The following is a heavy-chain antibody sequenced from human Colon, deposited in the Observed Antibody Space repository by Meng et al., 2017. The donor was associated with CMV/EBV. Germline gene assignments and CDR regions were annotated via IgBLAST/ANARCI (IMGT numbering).Heavy chain of an antibody. D-gene: IGHD1/OR15-1a*01. CDR2: ISDKSGEK. J-gene: IGHJ4*02. CDR1: GKTLSNKG. Sequence: GKTLSNKGKSRRRQAEGQGVEWMGWISDKSGEKWIKEKIKKRVSLTTDTASSTAHMELTDLTSDDTAVYYCARDWEAAWNTVITDCWGQGTLVTVSS. V-gene: IGHV1-18*01. CDR3: ARDWEAAWNTVITDC.